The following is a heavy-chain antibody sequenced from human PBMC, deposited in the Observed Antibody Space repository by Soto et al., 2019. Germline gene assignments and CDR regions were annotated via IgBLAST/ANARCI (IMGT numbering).Heavy chain of an antibody. D-gene: IGHD2-2*01. V-gene: IGHV3-15*01. J-gene: IGHJ4*02. Sequence: IKSKADGGTTDFAAPVKGRFAISRDDSKNMMYMEMSSLRTEDTAVYYCTTDSYINMPIVRFDYWGQGTLVTVSS. CDR3: TTDSYINMPIVRFDY. CDR2: IKSKADGGTT.